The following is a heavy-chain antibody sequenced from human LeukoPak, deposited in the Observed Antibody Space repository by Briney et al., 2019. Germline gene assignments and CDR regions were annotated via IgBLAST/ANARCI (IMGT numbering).Heavy chain of an antibody. V-gene: IGHV3-33*06. CDR3: AEEIFYGDYYYGMDV. J-gene: IGHJ6*04. Sequence: PGRSLRLSCAASGFTFSSYGMHWVRQAPGKGLEWVAVIWYDGSNKYYADSVKGRFTISRDNSKNTLYLQMNSLRAEDTAVYYCAEEIFYGDYYYGMDVWGKGTTVTVSS. CDR2: IWYDGSNK. D-gene: IGHD4-17*01. CDR1: GFTFSSYG.